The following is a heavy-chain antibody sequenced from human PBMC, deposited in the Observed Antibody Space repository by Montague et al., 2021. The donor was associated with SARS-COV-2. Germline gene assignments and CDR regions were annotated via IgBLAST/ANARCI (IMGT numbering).Heavy chain of an antibody. V-gene: IGHV4-39*01. CDR2: IYYSGST. J-gene: IGHJ6*02. Sequence: SETLSLTCTVSGGSINSSSYYWGWIRQPPGKGLEWIGIIYYSGSTYYNPSLKSRVTISVDTSKNQFSLKLSSVTAADTAVYYCARRVTGTTVHYYYYGMDVWGQGTTVTVSS. D-gene: IGHD1-20*01. CDR3: ARRVTGTTVHYYYYGMDV. CDR1: GGSINSSSYY.